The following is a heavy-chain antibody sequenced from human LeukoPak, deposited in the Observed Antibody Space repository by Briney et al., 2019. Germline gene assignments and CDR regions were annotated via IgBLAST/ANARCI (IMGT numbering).Heavy chain of an antibody. CDR1: GGSISSSGYY. J-gene: IGHJ5*02. CDR2: IYYSGRT. V-gene: IGHV4-39*01. CDR3: ARHQYYSSGWSINWFDP. D-gene: IGHD6-19*01. Sequence: SETLSLTCTVSGGSISSSGYYWGWIRQPPGRGLEWIGSIYYSGRTYYNPSLKSRVTISADTSKNQFSLKLSSVTAADTAVYYCARHQYYSSGWSINWFDPWGQGTLVTVSS.